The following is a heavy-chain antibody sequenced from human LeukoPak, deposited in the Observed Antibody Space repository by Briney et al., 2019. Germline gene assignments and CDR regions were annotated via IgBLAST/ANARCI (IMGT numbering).Heavy chain of an antibody. J-gene: IGHJ5*02. CDR1: GGTFSSYA. CDR2: IIPIFGTA. V-gene: IGHV1-69*13. CDR3: ASSHPLAVVPAAVNVWFDP. D-gene: IGHD2-2*01. Sequence: SVKVSCKASGGTFSSYAISWVRQAPGQGLEWMGGIIPIFGTANYAQKFQGRVTITADESTSTAYMELSSLRSEDTAVYYCASSHPLAVVPAAVNVWFDPWGQGTLVTVSS.